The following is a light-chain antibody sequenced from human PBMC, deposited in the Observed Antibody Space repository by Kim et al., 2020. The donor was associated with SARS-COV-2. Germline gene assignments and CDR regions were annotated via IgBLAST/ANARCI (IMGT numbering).Light chain of an antibody. CDR3: LQYQDWPPWT. CDR2: GAS. Sequence: SPGEGAPLSCRASQSVGTKAAWYQQKPGQAPRLLMYGASIRASGIPARFSGSGSGTEFTLTISGLQSEDFAIYYCLQYQDWPPWTFGQGTKVDIK. J-gene: IGKJ1*01. V-gene: IGKV3-15*01. CDR1: QSVGTK.